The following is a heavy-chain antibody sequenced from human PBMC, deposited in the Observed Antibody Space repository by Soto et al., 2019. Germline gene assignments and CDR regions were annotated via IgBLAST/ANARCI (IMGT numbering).Heavy chain of an antibody. CDR1: GFTFSSYG. D-gene: IGHD3-3*01. V-gene: IGHV3-33*01. CDR3: ARDLPPYDFWSGSFGY. J-gene: IGHJ4*02. CDR2: IWYDGSNK. Sequence: PGGSLRLSCAASGFTFSSYGMHWVRQAPGKGLEWVAVIWYDGSNKYYADSVKGRFTISRDNSKNTLYLQMNSLRAEDTAVYYCARDLPPYDFWSGSFGYWGQGTLVTVSS.